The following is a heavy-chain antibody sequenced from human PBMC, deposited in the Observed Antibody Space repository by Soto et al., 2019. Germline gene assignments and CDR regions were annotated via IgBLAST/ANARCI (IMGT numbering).Heavy chain of an antibody. D-gene: IGHD3-22*01. Sequence: GGSLRLSCAASGFTFSSYWMSWVRQAPGKGLEWVANIKQDGSEKYYVDSVKGRFTISRDNAKNSLYLQMNSLRAEDTAVYYCARTYPYYYDSSGIFDYWGQGTLVTVSS. J-gene: IGHJ4*02. CDR3: ARTYPYYYDSSGIFDY. CDR2: IKQDGSEK. V-gene: IGHV3-7*01. CDR1: GFTFSSYW.